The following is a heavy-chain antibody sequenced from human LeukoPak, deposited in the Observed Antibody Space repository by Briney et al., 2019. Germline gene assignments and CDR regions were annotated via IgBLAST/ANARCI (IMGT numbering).Heavy chain of an antibody. CDR1: GYTLTELS. Sequence: GASVKVSCKVSGYTLTELSMQGVRQTPGKGLEWMGGVDPEDGETIYAQRFQGRVNMTDDKSADTAYMELSSLRSEDTAVYYCEADTGVLLNSWGQGTLVTVSS. CDR2: VDPEDGET. D-gene: IGHD4-23*01. CDR3: EADTGVLLNS. V-gene: IGHV1-24*01. J-gene: IGHJ4*02.